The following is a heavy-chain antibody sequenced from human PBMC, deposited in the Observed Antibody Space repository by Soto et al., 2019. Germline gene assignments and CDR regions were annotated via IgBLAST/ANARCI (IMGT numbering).Heavy chain of an antibody. CDR1: GYTFTSYG. D-gene: IGHD1-26*01. Sequence: ASVKVSCKASGYTFTSYGISWVRQAPGQGLEWMGWISAYNGNTNYAQKLQGRVTMTTDTSTSTAYMELRSLRSDDTAVYYCAREEQKNYYYGMDVWGQGTTVTVSS. J-gene: IGHJ6*02. V-gene: IGHV1-18*04. CDR2: ISAYNGNT. CDR3: AREEQKNYYYGMDV.